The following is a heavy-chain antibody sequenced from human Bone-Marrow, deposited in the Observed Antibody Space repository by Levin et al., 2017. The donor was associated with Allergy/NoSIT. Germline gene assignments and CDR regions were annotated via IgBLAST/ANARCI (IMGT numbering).Heavy chain of an antibody. CDR1: GGTFSSYA. D-gene: IGHD2-2*01. Sequence: ASVKVSCKASGGTFSSYAISWVRQAPGQGLEWMGGIIPIFGTANYAQKFQGRVTITADESTSTAYMELSSLRSEDTAVYYCARDPLVVVPAATRLYYFYYYGMDVWGQGTTVTVSS. CDR2: IIPIFGTA. CDR3: ARDPLVVVPAATRLYYFYYYGMDV. V-gene: IGHV1-69*13. J-gene: IGHJ6*02.